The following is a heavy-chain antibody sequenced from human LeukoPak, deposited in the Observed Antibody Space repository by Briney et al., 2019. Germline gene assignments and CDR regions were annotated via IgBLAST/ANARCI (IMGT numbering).Heavy chain of an antibody. D-gene: IGHD4-17*01. J-gene: IGHJ4*02. CDR3: ARGGLFGDYVNY. Sequence: SETLSLTCTVPGGSITSGDYYWSWIRQPPGKGLEWIGYIYYSGSTYYNPSLKSRVTISVDTSKNQFSLKLSSVTAADTAVYYCARGGLFGDYVNYWGQGTLVTVSS. CDR2: IYYSGST. V-gene: IGHV4-30-4*08. CDR1: GGSITSGDYY.